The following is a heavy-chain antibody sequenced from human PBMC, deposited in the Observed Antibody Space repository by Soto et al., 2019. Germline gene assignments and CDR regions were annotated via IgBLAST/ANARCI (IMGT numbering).Heavy chain of an antibody. D-gene: IGHD2-2*01. Sequence: PTPVNPTEPLTLTCPVSGLSLTNGRLGVSWIRQPPGKALEWLADIFSNDDKSYSTSLKSRLTITKDISRSQVVLTMTNIDPVDSATYSCALIKDCSRTDCYLASFDPWGQGTLVTVSS. J-gene: IGHJ5*02. V-gene: IGHV2-26*01. CDR3: ALIKDCSRTDCYLASFDP. CDR1: GLSLTNGRLG. CDR2: IFSNDDK.